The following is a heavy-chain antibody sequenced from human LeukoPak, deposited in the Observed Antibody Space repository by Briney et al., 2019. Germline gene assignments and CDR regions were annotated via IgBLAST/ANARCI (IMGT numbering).Heavy chain of an antibody. CDR2: INHNGTA. V-gene: IGHV4-4*02. D-gene: IGHD2-2*02. CDR1: VGSISSGNW. J-gene: IGHJ6*02. Sequence: SETLSLTCAVSVGSISSGNWWSWVRQPPGKGLEWIGEINHNGTANYNPSLKSRVTISADSFTNHFSLKLTSVTAADTAVYYCATAPILRGEGGEHFKYGMDVWGQRTTVSVSS. CDR3: ATAPILRGEGGEHFKYGMDV.